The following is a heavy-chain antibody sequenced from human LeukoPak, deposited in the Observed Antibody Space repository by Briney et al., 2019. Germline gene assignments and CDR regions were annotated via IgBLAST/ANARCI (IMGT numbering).Heavy chain of an antibody. CDR1: GFTFSSYS. V-gene: IGHV3-21*01. J-gene: IGHJ4*02. CDR2: ISSSSSYI. Sequence: GGSLRLSCAASGFTFSSYSMNWVRQAPGKGLEWVSSISSSSSYIYYADSVKGRFTISRDDAKNSLYLQMNSLRVEDTAVYYCARRGDWNEADFDYWGQGTLVTVSS. CDR3: ARRGDWNEADFDY. D-gene: IGHD1-1*01.